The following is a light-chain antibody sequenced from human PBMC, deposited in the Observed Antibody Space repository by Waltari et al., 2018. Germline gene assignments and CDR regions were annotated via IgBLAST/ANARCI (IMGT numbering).Light chain of an antibody. CDR2: EVS. J-gene: IGLJ3*02. Sequence: QSGLTQPASVSGSPGQSIAISCTGTRSDVGGYNYVSWYQQHPGKVPQLIISEVSNRPSGLSDRFSGSKSGNTASLPISGLQAEDEADYYCTSYTNSNSWLYGGGTKLTVL. V-gene: IGLV2-14*01. CDR3: TSYTNSNSWL. CDR1: RSDVGGYNY.